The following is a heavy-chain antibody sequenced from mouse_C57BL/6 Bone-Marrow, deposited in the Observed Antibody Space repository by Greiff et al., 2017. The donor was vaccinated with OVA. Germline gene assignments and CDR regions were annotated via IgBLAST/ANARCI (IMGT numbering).Heavy chain of an antibody. Sequence: EVKVVESGGGLVKPGGYLKLSCAASGFTFSSYTMSWVRQTPEKRLEWVATISGGGGNTYYPDSVKGRFTISRDNAKNTLYLQMSSLRSEDTALYYCARPNWDFFDYWGQGTTLTVSS. D-gene: IGHD4-1*01. J-gene: IGHJ2*01. CDR1: GFTFSSYT. CDR2: ISGGGGNT. CDR3: ARPNWDFFDY. V-gene: IGHV5-9*01.